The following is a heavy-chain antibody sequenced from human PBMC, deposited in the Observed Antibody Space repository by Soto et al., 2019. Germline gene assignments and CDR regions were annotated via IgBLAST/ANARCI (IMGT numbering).Heavy chain of an antibody. CDR1: GGSFSHYG. D-gene: IGHD3-10*01. V-gene: IGHV1-69*01. Sequence: QVQLVQSGAEVKKPGSSVKVSCKASGGSFSHYGITWVRQAPGQGLEWMGGIIPIIGTVKYAQKFQGRVTITADESMTTAYMELSSLRSEDTAVYYCARELKEPGSYYYYGLDVWGQGTTVTVSS. J-gene: IGHJ6*02. CDR3: ARELKEPGSYYYYGLDV. CDR2: IIPIIGTV.